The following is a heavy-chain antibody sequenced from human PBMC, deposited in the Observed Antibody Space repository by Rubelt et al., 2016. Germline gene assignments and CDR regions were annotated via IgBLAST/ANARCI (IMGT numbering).Heavy chain of an antibody. V-gene: IGHV3-7*01. CDR3: ARRYFDF. Sequence: GGSLRLSCVGSGFRFSAYWMQWVRQAPGKGLEWVANIKQDGSEKHYVDSVKGRFTISRDNAESSLYLQMDNLRAEDTAVYYCARRYFDFWGQGTLVTVSS. J-gene: IGHJ4*02. CDR1: GFRFSAYW. CDR2: IKQDGSEK.